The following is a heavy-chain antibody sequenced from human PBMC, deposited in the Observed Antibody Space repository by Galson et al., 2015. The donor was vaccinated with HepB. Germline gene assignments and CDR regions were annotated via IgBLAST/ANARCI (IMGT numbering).Heavy chain of an antibody. CDR1: GFTVSSNY. V-gene: IGHV3-53*01. D-gene: IGHD3-3*01. CDR3: ARALEWLDSHYGMDV. CDR2: IYSGGST. Sequence: SLRLSCAASGFTVSSNYMSWVRQAPGKGLEWVSVIYSGGSTYYADSVKGRFTISRDNSKNTLYLQMNSLRAEDTAVYYCARALEWLDSHYGMDVWGQGTTVTVSS. J-gene: IGHJ6*02.